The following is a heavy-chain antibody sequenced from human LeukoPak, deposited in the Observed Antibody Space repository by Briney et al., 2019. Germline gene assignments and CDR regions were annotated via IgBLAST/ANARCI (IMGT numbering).Heavy chain of an antibody. J-gene: IGHJ4*02. CDR3: ARGGNALDY. Sequence: PSETLSLTCTVSGGSINSYYWSCIRQPPGKGLEWIGYIYYTGSTNYNPSLRSRVTISLDTSKNQISLRLSSVTAADTAVYYCARGGNALDYWGQGTLVTVSS. D-gene: IGHD4-23*01. CDR1: GGSINSYY. CDR2: IYYTGST. V-gene: IGHV4-59*01.